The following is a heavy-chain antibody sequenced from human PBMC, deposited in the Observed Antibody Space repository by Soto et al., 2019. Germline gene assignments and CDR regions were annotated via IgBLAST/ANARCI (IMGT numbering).Heavy chain of an antibody. CDR1: GYTFTSYA. D-gene: IGHD4-4*01. Sequence: ASVKVSCKASGYTFTSYAMHWVRQAPGQRLEWMGWINAGNGNTKYSQKFQGRVTITRDTSASTAYMELSSLRSEDTAVYYCAREGIDSNYDYYYYYMDVWGKGTTVTVSS. CDR3: AREGIDSNYDYYYYYMDV. V-gene: IGHV1-3*01. J-gene: IGHJ6*03. CDR2: INAGNGNT.